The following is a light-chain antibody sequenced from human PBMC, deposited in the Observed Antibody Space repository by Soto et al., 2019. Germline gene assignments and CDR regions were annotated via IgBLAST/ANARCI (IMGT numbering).Light chain of an antibody. CDR2: EVN. Sequence: QSVLTQAASVSDSPGQSISLSCGGTSTDVGSHNYVSWYQQHPGKAPKLIIFEVNNRPSGVSHRFSGSKSGNTASLTISDLQGEDEADYYCCSSGGSPTYVFGTGTKVTVL. V-gene: IGLV2-14*01. CDR1: STDVGSHNY. J-gene: IGLJ1*01. CDR3: CSSGGSPTYV.